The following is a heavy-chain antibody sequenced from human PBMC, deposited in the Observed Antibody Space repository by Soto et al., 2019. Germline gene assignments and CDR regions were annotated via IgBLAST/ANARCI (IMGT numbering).Heavy chain of an antibody. J-gene: IGHJ5*01. Sequence: GGSLRLSCAASGFTFSSYSMNWVHQAPGKGLEWVSYISSSRSTIYYADSVKGRFTISRDNAKNPLYLQMNSLRAEDTAVYYCARDCPGSSTTCYGNEWFDSWGQGTLVTVSS. CDR1: GFTFSSYS. V-gene: IGHV3-48*01. CDR3: ARDCPGSSTTCYGNEWFDS. CDR2: ISSSRSTI. D-gene: IGHD2-2*01.